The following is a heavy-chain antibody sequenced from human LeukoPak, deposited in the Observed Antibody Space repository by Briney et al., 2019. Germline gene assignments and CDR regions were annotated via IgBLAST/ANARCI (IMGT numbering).Heavy chain of an antibody. J-gene: IGHJ5*02. CDR1: GGSISSGDYY. CDR2: IYYSGST. Sequence: PSETLSLTCTVSGGSISSGDYYWSWIRQPPGKGLEWIGYIYYSGSTYYNPSLKSRVTISVDTSKNQFSLKLGSVTAADTAVYYCARERVTMVRGVISNWFDPWGQGTLVTVSS. CDR3: ARERVTMVRGVISNWFDP. V-gene: IGHV4-30-4*01. D-gene: IGHD3-10*01.